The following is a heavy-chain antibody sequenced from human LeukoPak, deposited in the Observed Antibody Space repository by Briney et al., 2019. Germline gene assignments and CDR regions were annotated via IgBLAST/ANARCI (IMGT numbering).Heavy chain of an antibody. J-gene: IGHJ4*02. V-gene: IGHV4-39*01. CDR2: FYYSGST. D-gene: IGHD5-24*01. CDR3: ARLGGRDGYNFDY. CDR1: GASISSSSYY. Sequence: SETLSLTCSVSGASISSSSYYWGWVRQPPGRGLEWFGSFYYSGSTYYNPSLKGRVTISVDTSKTHFSLKVSSVTAADTAVYYCARLGGRDGYNFDYWGQGTLVTVSS.